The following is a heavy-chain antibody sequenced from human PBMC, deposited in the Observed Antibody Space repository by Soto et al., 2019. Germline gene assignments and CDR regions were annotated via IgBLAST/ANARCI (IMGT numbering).Heavy chain of an antibody. CDR3: ARGRVGTAYFDY. J-gene: IGHJ4*02. V-gene: IGHV3-48*02. Sequence: WGSLRLSCAASGFTFTSNSISFGGQSPWKWLEWISYITSSSSTIYYADSVKGRFTISRDNAKNSLYLQMNSLRDDDTAVYYCARGRVGTAYFDYWGQGALVTVSS. CDR1: GFTFTSNS. CDR2: ITSSSSTI. D-gene: IGHD2-21*02.